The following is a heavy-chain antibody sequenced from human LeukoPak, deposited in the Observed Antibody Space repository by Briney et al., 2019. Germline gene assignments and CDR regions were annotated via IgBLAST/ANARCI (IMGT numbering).Heavy chain of an antibody. V-gene: IGHV1-69*05. D-gene: IGHD3-22*01. Sequence: ASVKVSCKASGGTFSSYAISWVRQAPGQGLEWMGRIIPIFGTANYARKFQGRVTITTDESTSTAYMELSSLRSEDTAVYYCAMYYYDSSGYYYVSLDYWGQGTLVTVSS. CDR2: IIPIFGTA. CDR1: GGTFSSYA. CDR3: AMYYYDSSGYYYVSLDY. J-gene: IGHJ4*02.